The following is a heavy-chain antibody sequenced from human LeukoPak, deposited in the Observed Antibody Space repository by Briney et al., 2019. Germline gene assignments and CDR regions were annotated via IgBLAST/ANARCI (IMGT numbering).Heavy chain of an antibody. CDR1: GYSISSGYY. J-gene: IGHJ4*02. CDR2: IYHSGST. D-gene: IGHD1-26*01. CDR3: AREGAGGIFDY. Sequence: SETLSLTCTVSGYSISSGYYWGWIRQPPGKGLEWIGSIYHSGSTYYNPSLKSRVTISVDTSKNQFSLKLSSVTAADTAVYYCAREGAGGIFDYWGQGTLVTVSS. V-gene: IGHV4-38-2*02.